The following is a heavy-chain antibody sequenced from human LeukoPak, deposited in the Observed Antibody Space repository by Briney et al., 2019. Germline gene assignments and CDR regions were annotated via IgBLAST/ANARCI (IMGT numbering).Heavy chain of an antibody. J-gene: IGHJ3*02. CDR1: GFSFSSYA. V-gene: IGHV3-23*01. Sequence: PGGSLRLSCAASGFSFSSYAMGWVRQSPGKGLECVSIITSGGGSTYSPDSVKGRFTISRDNSKNTLYLQMNSLRAEDTAVYYCAKGELWFGESQDAFDIWGQGTMVTVSS. CDR2: ITSGGGST. CDR3: AKGELWFGESQDAFDI. D-gene: IGHD3-10*01.